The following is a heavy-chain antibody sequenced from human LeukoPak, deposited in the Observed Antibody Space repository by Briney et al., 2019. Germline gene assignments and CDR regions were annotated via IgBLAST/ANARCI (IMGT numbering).Heavy chain of an antibody. Sequence: ASVKVSCKASGGTFSSYAISWVRQAPGQGLEWMGGIIPIFGTANYSQKFQGRVTITTDESTSTAYMELSSLRSEDTAVYYCARGATAHDFDYWGQGTLVTVSS. CDR3: ARGATAHDFDY. CDR2: IIPIFGTA. D-gene: IGHD1-26*01. J-gene: IGHJ4*02. CDR1: GGTFSSYA. V-gene: IGHV1-69*05.